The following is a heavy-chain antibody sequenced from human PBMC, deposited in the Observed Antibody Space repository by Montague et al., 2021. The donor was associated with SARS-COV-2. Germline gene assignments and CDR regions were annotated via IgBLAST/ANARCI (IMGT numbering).Heavy chain of an antibody. CDR2: IYHSGST. D-gene: IGHD3-3*01. J-gene: IGHJ4*02. CDR1: GFTFRSYAM. CDR3: ARAQKTISGMLIPPYYFDF. V-gene: IGHV4-4*02. Sequence: SLRLSCAASGFTFRSYAMSWVRQTPGKGLEWIGEIYHSGSTTYNPSLKSRVTISVDKSKNQFSLTLTSLTAADTAVYYCARAQKTISGMLIPPYYFDFWGQGTLVTVSS.